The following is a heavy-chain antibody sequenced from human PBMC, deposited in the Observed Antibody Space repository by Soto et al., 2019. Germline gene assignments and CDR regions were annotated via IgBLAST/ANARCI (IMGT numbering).Heavy chain of an antibody. Sequence: GESLKISFQGSGYTFSSDWIAWVRQMPGKVLELMGIIFPRDFDTRYSPSFQGHVTISVDKSIHTAYLQWSSLRASDNAMYYCESGYHSGWSGHPYCIDSWASGTLDTDSS. V-gene: IGHV5-51*01. CDR1: GYTFSSDW. J-gene: IGHJ4*02. CDR3: ESGYHSGWSGHPYCIDS. CDR2: IFPRDFDT. D-gene: IGHD6-19*01.